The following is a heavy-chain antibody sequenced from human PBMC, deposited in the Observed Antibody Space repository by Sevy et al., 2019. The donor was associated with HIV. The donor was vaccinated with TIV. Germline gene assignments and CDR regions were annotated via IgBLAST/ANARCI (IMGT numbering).Heavy chain of an antibody. Sequence: GGSLRLSCAASGFTFSSYAMSGVRQAPRKGLEWVSAISGSGGSTYYADSVKGRFTISRDNSKNTLYLQMNSLRAEDTAVYYCAKAGGSYRFDYWGQGTLVTVSS. CDR2: ISGSGGST. D-gene: IGHD1-26*01. V-gene: IGHV3-23*01. J-gene: IGHJ4*02. CDR3: AKAGGSYRFDY. CDR1: GFTFSSYA.